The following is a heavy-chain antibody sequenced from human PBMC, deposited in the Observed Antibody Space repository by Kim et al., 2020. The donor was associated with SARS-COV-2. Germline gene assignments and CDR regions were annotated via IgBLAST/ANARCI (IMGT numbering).Heavy chain of an antibody. CDR1: GGSFSGYY. CDR2: INHSGST. Sequence: SETLSLTCAVYGGSFSGYYWSWIRQPPGKGLEWIGEINHSGSTNYNPSLKSRVTISVDTSKNQFSLKLSSVTAADTAVYYCARLTIFGVVIIYYYFDYWGQGTLVTVSS. J-gene: IGHJ4*02. D-gene: IGHD3-3*01. CDR3: ARLTIFGVVIIYYYFDY. V-gene: IGHV4-34*01.